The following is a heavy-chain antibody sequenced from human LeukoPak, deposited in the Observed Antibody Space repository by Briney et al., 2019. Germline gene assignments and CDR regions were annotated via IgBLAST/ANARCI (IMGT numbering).Heavy chain of an antibody. CDR3: AKDRTLSGYYYNWYFDL. CDR2: ISSSGSTI. D-gene: IGHD3-22*01. V-gene: IGHV3-11*01. J-gene: IGHJ2*01. CDR1: GFTFSDYY. Sequence: GGSLRLSCAASGFTFSDYYMSWIRQAPGKGLEWVSYISSSGSTIYYADSVKGRFTISRDNSKNTLYLQMNSLRAEDTAVYYCAKDRTLSGYYYNWYFDLWGRGTLVTVSS.